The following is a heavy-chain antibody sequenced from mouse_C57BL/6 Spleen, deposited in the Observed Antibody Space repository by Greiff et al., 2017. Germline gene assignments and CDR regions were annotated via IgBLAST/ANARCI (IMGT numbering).Heavy chain of an antibody. Sequence: EVQLQESGPGLVKPSQSLSLTCSVTGYSITSGYYWNWIRQFPGNQLEWVGYISYDGSNNYNPSLKNRISITSDTSKNQFCLKLNSVTTEDTATYYCAREADYSNFWFAYWGQGTLVTVSA. V-gene: IGHV3-6*01. CDR3: AREADYSNFWFAY. D-gene: IGHD2-5*01. CDR1: GYSITSGYY. J-gene: IGHJ3*01. CDR2: ISYDGSN.